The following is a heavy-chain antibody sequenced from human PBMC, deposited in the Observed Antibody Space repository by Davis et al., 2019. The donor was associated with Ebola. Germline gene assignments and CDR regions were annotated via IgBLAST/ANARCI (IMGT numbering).Heavy chain of an antibody. D-gene: IGHD3-10*01. V-gene: IGHV3-21*01. Sequence: GESLKISCAASGFSFSSYTMHWVRQAPGKGLEWVSSISGNSDYIYYADSVKGRFTISRDNAKNSLYLQMNSLRAADTAVYYCAREGYYYGSGSYYIWGQGTLVTVSS. CDR3: AREGYYYGSGSYYI. CDR1: GFSFSSYT. CDR2: ISGNSDYI. J-gene: IGHJ4*02.